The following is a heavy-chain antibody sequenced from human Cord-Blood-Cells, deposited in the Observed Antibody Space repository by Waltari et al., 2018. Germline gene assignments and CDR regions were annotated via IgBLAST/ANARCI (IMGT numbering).Heavy chain of an antibody. V-gene: IGHV4-34*01. CDR1: GGSFSGYY. CDR2: INHSGST. D-gene: IGHD2-2*01. Sequence: QVQLQQWGAGLLKPSETLSLTCAVYGGSFSGYYWSWIRQPPGTGLEWSGEINHSGSTNYNPSLKSRVTISVDTSKNQFSLKLSSVTAADTAVYYCARGGGYCSSTSCFVKSYYYYGMDVWGQGTTVTVSS. CDR3: ARGGGYCSSTSCFVKSYYYYGMDV. J-gene: IGHJ6*02.